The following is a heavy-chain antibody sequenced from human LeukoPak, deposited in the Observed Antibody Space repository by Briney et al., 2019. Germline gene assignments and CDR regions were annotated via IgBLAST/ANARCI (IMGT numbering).Heavy chain of an antibody. V-gene: IGHV1-2*02. CDR1: GYTFTRYY. CDR2: INPNSGGT. CDR3: ARDSGSFHFFDY. J-gene: IGHJ4*02. D-gene: IGHD1-26*01. Sequence: ASVKVSCKASGYTFTRYYMHWVRQAPGQGLEWMGWINPNSGGTNYAQKFQGRVTMTRDTSISTAYMELSRLRSDDTAVYYCARDSGSFHFFDYWGQGTLVTVSS.